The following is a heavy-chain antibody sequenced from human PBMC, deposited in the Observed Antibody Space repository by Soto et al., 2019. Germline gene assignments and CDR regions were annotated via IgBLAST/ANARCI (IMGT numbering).Heavy chain of an antibody. Sequence: EVQLLESGGGLVQPGGSLRLSCAASGFTFSSYAMSWVRQAPGKGLEWVSAISGSGGSTYYADSVKGRFTISRDNSKNTLYLQMNSLRAEDTAVYYCAKAKLLWFGELSSHFDYWGQGTLVTVSS. J-gene: IGHJ4*02. D-gene: IGHD3-10*01. CDR3: AKAKLLWFGELSSHFDY. CDR1: GFTFSSYA. CDR2: ISGSGGST. V-gene: IGHV3-23*01.